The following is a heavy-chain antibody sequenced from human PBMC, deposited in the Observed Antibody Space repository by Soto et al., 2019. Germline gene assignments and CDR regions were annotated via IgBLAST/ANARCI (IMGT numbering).Heavy chain of an antibody. Sequence: QVQLQESGPGLVKPSQTLSLTCTVSGDSISDVDYYWSWVRQTPREGLEWIGAFYDSGTSYYSPSLKSRMTISVDSSKNELSLRLNYVTAADTAVYYCTKNSAYALDYWGLGILVTVSS. CDR3: TKNSAYALDY. D-gene: IGHD5-12*01. CDR2: FYDSGTS. CDR1: GDSISDVDYY. J-gene: IGHJ4*02. V-gene: IGHV4-30-4*03.